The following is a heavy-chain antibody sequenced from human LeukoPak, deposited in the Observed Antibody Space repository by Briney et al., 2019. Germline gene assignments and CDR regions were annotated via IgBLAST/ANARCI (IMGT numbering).Heavy chain of an antibody. V-gene: IGHV3-21*01. CDR3: ARVAIGLAEFAHNENEY. Sequence: GGSLRLSCAASEFTFSAYSMNWVRQAPGKGLEWVSYISSSSNYIYYSDSVKGRFTISRDNANDSLYLQMNNLTAEDTAVYYCARVAIGLAEFAHNENEYWGRRTLVTLSS. D-gene: IGHD6-19*01. CDR1: EFTFSAYS. CDR2: ISSSSNYI. J-gene: IGHJ4*01.